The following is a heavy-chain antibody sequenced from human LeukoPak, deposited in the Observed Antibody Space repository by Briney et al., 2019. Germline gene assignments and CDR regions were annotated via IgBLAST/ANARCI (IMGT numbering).Heavy chain of an antibody. CDR1: GFTFSSHS. J-gene: IGHJ5*02. CDR3: VREAGYCASVCLKSNWFDP. Sequence: TGGSLRLSCAASGFTFSSHSMSRVRQAPGKGLEWVSSIDSSSSHIYYADSVRGRFTISRDDSKNMVYLQMNSLRVEDTARYYCVREAGYCASVCLKSNWFDPWGLGTLVTVSS. D-gene: IGHD2-21*02. V-gene: IGHV3-21*04. CDR2: IDSSSSHI.